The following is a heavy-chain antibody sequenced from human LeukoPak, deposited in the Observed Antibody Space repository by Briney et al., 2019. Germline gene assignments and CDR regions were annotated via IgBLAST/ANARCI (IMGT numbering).Heavy chain of an antibody. Sequence: GGSLRLSCAASGFTFSSYAMSWVRQAPGKGLEWVSAISGSGGSTYYEDSVKGRFTISRDISKNTVYLQMISLRVEDTAVYFCAKRPISGNDKSFDYWGQGTLVTVSS. CDR1: GFTFSSYA. J-gene: IGHJ4*02. CDR2: ISGSGGST. V-gene: IGHV3-23*01. CDR3: AKRPISGNDKSFDY. D-gene: IGHD3-3*01.